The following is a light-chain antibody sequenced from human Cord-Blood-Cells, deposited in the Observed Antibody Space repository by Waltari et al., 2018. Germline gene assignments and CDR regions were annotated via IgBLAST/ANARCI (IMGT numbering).Light chain of an antibody. Sequence: QSALTQPPSVSGSPGQSVTISCTGTSSDGGGYNYVSWYQQHPGKAPNLMIYDVSKRPSGVPDRFSGSKSGNTASLTISGLQAEDEADYYCCSYAGSYTYVFGTGTKVTVL. CDR2: DVS. V-gene: IGLV2-11*01. CDR3: CSYAGSYTYV. J-gene: IGLJ1*01. CDR1: SSDGGGYNY.